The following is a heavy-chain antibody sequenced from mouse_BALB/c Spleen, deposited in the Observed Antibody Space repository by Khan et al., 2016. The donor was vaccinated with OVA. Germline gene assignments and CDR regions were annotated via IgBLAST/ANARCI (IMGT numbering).Heavy chain of an antibody. Sequence: EVQLQQSGPELMKPGASVKISCKASGYSFTTYYIHWVIQSHGKSLEWIGFIDPFSGGTTYNQKFKGKATLTADKSSSTAYIHLSNLTSEDSAVYYCTRHGYVAWFTYWGQGPLVTVSA. CDR2: IDPFSGGT. J-gene: IGHJ3*01. D-gene: IGHD2-2*01. V-gene: IGHV1S135*01. CDR3: TRHGYVAWFTY. CDR1: GYSFTTYY.